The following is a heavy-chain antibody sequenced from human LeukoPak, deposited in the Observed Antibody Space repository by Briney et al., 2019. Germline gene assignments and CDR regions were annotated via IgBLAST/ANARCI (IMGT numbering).Heavy chain of an antibody. Sequence: SETLSLTCAVYGGSFSGYYWSWIRQPPGKALGWIGEINHSGSTNYNPSLKSRVTISVDTSKNQFSLKLSSVTAADTAVYYCARGHGRWYGYYFDYWGQGTLVAVSS. D-gene: IGHD6-13*01. CDR3: ARGHGRWYGYYFDY. J-gene: IGHJ4*02. V-gene: IGHV4-34*01. CDR2: INHSGST. CDR1: GGSFSGYY.